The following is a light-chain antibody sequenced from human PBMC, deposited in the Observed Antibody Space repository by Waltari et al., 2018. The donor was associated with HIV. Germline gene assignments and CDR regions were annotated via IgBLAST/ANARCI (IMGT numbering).Light chain of an antibody. J-gene: IGKJ4*01. V-gene: IGKV1-39*01. CDR1: QSISSY. Sequence: DLQMTQSPSSLSASVGDRVTIPCRASQSISSYLNWYQQKPGKAPNLLIYAASSLQSGVPSRFRGSGSWTDFALTISSLQPEDFATYYCQQNYSTSLTFGGGTKVEIK. CDR2: AAS. CDR3: QQNYSTSLT.